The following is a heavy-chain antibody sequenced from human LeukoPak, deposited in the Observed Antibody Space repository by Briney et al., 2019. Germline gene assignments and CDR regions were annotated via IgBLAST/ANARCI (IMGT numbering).Heavy chain of an antibody. D-gene: IGHD1-1*01. V-gene: IGHV3-23*01. CDR2: IIGSGGST. Sequence: GGSLRLSCAASGFTFSNYAMNWVRQAPGKRLEWVSSIIGSGGSTYYADSVKGRFTISRDNSKNTLYLQMNSLTVEDTAVYYCARDRTATTSLNWFDPWGQGTLVTVSS. J-gene: IGHJ5*02. CDR1: GFTFSNYA. CDR3: ARDRTATTSLNWFDP.